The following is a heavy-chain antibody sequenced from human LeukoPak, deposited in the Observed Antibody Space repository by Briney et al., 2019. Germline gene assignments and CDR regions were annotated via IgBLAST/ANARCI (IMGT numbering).Heavy chain of an antibody. V-gene: IGHV1-2*02. CDR1: GYTFTGYY. Sequence: ASVKVSCKASGYTFTGYYMHWVRQAPGQGLEWMGWINPNSGGTNYAQKFQGRVTMTRDTSISTAYMELSGLRSDDTAVYYCARGLVDTAMVPNDYWGQGTLVTVSS. J-gene: IGHJ4*02. CDR3: ARGLVDTAMVPNDY. CDR2: INPNSGGT. D-gene: IGHD5-18*01.